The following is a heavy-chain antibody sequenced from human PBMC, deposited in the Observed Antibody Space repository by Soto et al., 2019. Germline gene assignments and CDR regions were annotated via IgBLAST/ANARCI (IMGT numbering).Heavy chain of an antibody. CDR3: AKDRTPLAADYYFDY. Sequence: GGSLRLSCAASGFPFSAYGMHWVRQAPGKGLEWVAVISDDGNDKKYADSVKGRFTISRDSSKNTLYLQMNSLRADDTAVYFCAKDRTPLAADYYFDYWGQGTLVTVSS. D-gene: IGHD6-13*01. CDR2: ISDDGNDK. J-gene: IGHJ4*02. V-gene: IGHV3-30*18. CDR1: GFPFSAYG.